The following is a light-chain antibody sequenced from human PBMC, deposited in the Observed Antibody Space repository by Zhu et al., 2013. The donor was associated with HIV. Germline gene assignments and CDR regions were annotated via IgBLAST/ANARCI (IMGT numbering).Light chain of an antibody. J-gene: IGKJ1*01. CDR2: QVS. CDR1: QGLVHSDGNTY. Sequence: VVMTQSPLSLPVTLGQPASISCKSSQGLVHSDGNTYLNWFRQRPGQSPRRLFYQVSIRDSGVPDRFSGSGSGTDFTLKISRVEAEDVGVYYCMQETHWPWTFGQGTKVEI. CDR3: MQETHWPWT. V-gene: IGKV2-30*02.